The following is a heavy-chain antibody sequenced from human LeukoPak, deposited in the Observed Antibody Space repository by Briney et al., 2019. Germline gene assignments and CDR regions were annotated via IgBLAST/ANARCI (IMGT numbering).Heavy chain of an antibody. J-gene: IGHJ6*02. CDR2: IQFDGSAE. CDR3: ARSLGFEDYYYGMDV. V-gene: IGHV3-30*12. CDR1: GFTFTSFG. Sequence: GGSLRLSCATSGFTFTSFGMHWVRQAPGKGLEWVALIQFDGSAEYYADSVKGRFTISRDISKNTLYLQMNRLRAEDTAVYYCARSLGFEDYYYGMDVWGQGTTVTVSS. D-gene: IGHD7-27*01.